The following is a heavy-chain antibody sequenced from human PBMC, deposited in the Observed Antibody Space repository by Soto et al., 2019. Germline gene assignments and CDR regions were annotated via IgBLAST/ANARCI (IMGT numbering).Heavy chain of an antibody. CDR2: ISWNVGSI. J-gene: IGHJ4*02. Sequence: EVQLVESGGGLVQPGRSLRLSCAASGFTFDDYAMHWVRQAPGKGLEWVSGISWNVGSIAYADSMKGRFTISRDNAKNSLYLQMNSLRAEDTALYYCAKGVAGWYYFDYWGQGTLVTVSS. D-gene: IGHD3-3*01. CDR1: GFTFDDYA. V-gene: IGHV3-9*01. CDR3: AKGVAGWYYFDY.